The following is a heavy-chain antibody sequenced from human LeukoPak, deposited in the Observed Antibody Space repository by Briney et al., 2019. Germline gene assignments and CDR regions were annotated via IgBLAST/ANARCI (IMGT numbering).Heavy chain of an antibody. CDR2: IKSKNDGGTI. V-gene: IGHV3-15*01. CDR1: GFTFSDAY. Sequence: GGSLRLSCVASGFTFSDAYMSWVRQAPGEGPEWVGRIKSKNDGGTIDYAAPVKGRFTISRDDSRNTLYLQMNSLKTEDTAVYYCTTDAGYDSRWYNDWGQGSLVTVSS. J-gene: IGHJ4*02. CDR3: TTDAGYDSRWYND. D-gene: IGHD6-13*01.